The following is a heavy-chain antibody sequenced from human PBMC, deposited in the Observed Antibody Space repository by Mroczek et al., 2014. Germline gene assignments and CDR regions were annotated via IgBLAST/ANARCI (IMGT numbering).Heavy chain of an antibody. CDR3: TRHSDSGGSCRDHCGFDI. D-gene: IGHD2-15*01. J-gene: IGHJ3*02. V-gene: IGHV5-51*01. CDR1: GYIFTNYW. CDR2: IHPGASIP. Sequence: VQLQQSGAEVKKPGESLKISCKGSGYIFTNYWIGWMRQMPGKGLEWMGIIHPGASIPRYSPSFQGQVTFSADKSITTAYLQWTSLKASDTAIYYCTRHSDSGGSCRDHCGFDIWGQGTMVTVSS.